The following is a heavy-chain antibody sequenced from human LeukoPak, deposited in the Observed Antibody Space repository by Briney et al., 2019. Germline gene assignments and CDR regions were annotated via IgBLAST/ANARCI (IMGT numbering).Heavy chain of an antibody. CDR3: AREDIVVVPAAMVGYYYYGMDV. CDR2: ISSSSSYI. D-gene: IGHD2-2*01. V-gene: IGHV3-21*01. CDR1: GFTFSSYS. Sequence: PGGPLRLSCAASGFTFSSYSMNWVRQAPGKGLEWVSSISSSSSYIYYADSVKGRFTISRDNAKSSLYLQMNSLRAEDTAVYYCAREDIVVVPAAMVGYYYYGMDVWGQGTTVTVSS. J-gene: IGHJ6*02.